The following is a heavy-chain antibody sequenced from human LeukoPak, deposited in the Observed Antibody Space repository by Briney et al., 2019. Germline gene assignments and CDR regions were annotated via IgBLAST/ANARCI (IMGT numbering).Heavy chain of an antibody. D-gene: IGHD6-19*01. Sequence: SETLSLTCTVSGGSISSYYWSWIRQSPGKGLEWIGYIYYSGSTNYNPSLKSRVTISVDTSKNQFSLKLSSVTAADTAVYYCARVGYRSGWYYFDYWGQGTLVTVSS. CDR1: GGSISSYY. V-gene: IGHV4-59*01. J-gene: IGHJ4*02. CDR2: IYYSGST. CDR3: ARVGYRSGWYYFDY.